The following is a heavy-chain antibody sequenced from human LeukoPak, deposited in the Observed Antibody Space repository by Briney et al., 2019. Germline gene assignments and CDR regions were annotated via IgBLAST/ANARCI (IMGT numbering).Heavy chain of an antibody. CDR1: GGTFSSYA. Sequence: ASVKVSCKASGGTFSSYAISWVRQAPGQGLEWMGRIIPILGIANYAQKFQGRVTITADKSTSTAYMELSSLRSEDTAVYYCAREIAVAGYVDYWGQGTLVTVSS. V-gene: IGHV1-69*04. CDR2: IIPILGIA. J-gene: IGHJ4*02. D-gene: IGHD6-19*01. CDR3: AREIAVAGYVDY.